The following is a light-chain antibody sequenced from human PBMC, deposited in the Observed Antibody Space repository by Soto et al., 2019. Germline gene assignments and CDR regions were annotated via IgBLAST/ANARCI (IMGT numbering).Light chain of an antibody. CDR3: SSLTTSFTDI. CDR2: EVS. Sequence: QSALTQPASVSGSPGQSVAISCTGTSSDVGAYNYLSWYQQHPGKAPKLLLSEVSNRPSGVSDRFSGSKSGNTASLTISGLQAEDEADYYCSSLTTSFTDIVGTWTKLTVL. V-gene: IGLV2-14*01. J-gene: IGLJ1*01. CDR1: SSDVGAYNY.